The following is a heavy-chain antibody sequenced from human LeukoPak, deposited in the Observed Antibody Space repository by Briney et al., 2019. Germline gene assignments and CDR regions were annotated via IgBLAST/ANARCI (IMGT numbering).Heavy chain of an antibody. V-gene: IGHV3-74*01. J-gene: IGHJ6*04. Sequence: GGSLRLSCAASGFTFSSYWMHWVRQAPGKGLVWVSRINSDGSSTSYADSVKGRFTISRDNAKNSLYLQMNSLRAEDTAVYYCAFPQWLSGDYYYGMDVWGKGTTVTVSS. CDR1: GFTFSSYW. CDR2: INSDGSST. CDR3: AFPQWLSGDYYYGMDV. D-gene: IGHD6-19*01.